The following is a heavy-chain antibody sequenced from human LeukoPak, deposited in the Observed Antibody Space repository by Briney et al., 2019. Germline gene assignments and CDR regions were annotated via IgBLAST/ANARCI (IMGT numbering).Heavy chain of an antibody. J-gene: IGHJ6*02. CDR1: GFTFSAYW. CDR2: IKQDGSEK. Sequence: GGSLRLSCAASGFTFSAYWMSWVRQAPGRELEWVANIKQDGSEKYYVDSVKGRFTISRDNAKNSLYLQMNSLRAEDTAVYYCARDSRGGYYYGMDVWGQGTTVTVSS. D-gene: IGHD3-10*01. V-gene: IGHV3-7*04. CDR3: ARDSRGGYYYGMDV.